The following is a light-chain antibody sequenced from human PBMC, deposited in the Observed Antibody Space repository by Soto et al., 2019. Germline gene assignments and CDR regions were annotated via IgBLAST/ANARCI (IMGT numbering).Light chain of an antibody. J-gene: IGKJ4*01. CDR2: DAS. V-gene: IGKV1-13*02. CDR3: QQFKSYPSLT. CDR1: QGISSA. Sequence: AIQLTQSPSSLSASVGDRVTITCRASQGISSALAWYHQKPGKAPKLLIYDASTLESGVPSRFSGSGSGTDFTLTISSLQPEDVATYYCQQFKSYPSLTFGGGNKVEIK.